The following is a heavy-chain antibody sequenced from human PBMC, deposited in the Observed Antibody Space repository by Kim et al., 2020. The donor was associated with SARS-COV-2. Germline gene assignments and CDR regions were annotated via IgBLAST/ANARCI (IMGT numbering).Heavy chain of an antibody. D-gene: IGHD6-13*01. J-gene: IGHJ4*02. V-gene: IGHV3-74*01. CDR1: GFTFSSNW. CDR3: AKDLRWQQLDY. Sequence: LSLTCAASGFTFSSNWMYWVRQAPGKGLVWVSRINSDGRTTEYADSVTGRFTISRDNAKNTMYLQMNSLRAEDTAVYYCAKDLRWQQLDYWGQGTLVTVS. CDR2: INSDGRTT.